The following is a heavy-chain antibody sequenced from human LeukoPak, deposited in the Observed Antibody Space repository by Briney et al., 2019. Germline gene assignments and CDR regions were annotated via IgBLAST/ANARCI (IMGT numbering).Heavy chain of an antibody. Sequence: GGSLRLSCAASGFTFSDFWMRWVRQDPGKGLVWVSRINSDGGTTVYADSVKGRFTISRDNAKNTLYLQMNSLRAEDTAVYYCARGWVTRVSDWGQGTLVTVSS. J-gene: IGHJ4*02. D-gene: IGHD4-11*01. CDR2: INSDGGTT. CDR1: GFTFSDFW. CDR3: ARGWVTRVSD. V-gene: IGHV3-74*01.